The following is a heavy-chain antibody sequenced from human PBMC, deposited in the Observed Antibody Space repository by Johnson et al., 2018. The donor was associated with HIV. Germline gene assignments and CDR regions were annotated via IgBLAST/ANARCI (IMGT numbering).Heavy chain of an antibody. CDR3: ARAINDAFDI. V-gene: IGHV3-74*01. Sequence: VQLVESGGGLVQPGGSLRLSCGASGFTFNDHWMQWVRQAPGKGLVWVSSINGDGSRTSYADSVKGRFTIARDNAKNTLFLEMNSLRAEDTAVYFCARAINDAFDIWGQGTMVTVSP. CDR1: GFTFNDHW. CDR2: INGDGSRT. J-gene: IGHJ3*02.